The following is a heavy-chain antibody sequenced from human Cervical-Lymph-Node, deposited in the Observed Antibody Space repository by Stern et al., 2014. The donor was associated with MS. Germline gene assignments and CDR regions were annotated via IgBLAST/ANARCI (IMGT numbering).Heavy chain of an antibody. CDR2: IYPGDSAT. J-gene: IGHJ6*02. CDR3: ARQEGSRHYGLDV. Sequence: EVHLVESGAAVKKSGESLKISCKGSGYSFPAYWIAWVRQMPGKGLEWMGIIYPGDSATRYSPSFQGQVTISADKSTRTAYLQWSSLKASDTAMYYCARQEGSRHYGLDVWGQGTTVTVSS. D-gene: IGHD6-6*01. CDR1: GYSFPAYW. V-gene: IGHV5-51*01.